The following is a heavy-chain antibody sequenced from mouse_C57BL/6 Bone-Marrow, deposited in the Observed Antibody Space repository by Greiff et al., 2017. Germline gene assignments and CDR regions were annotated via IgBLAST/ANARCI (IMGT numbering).Heavy chain of an antibody. V-gene: IGHV5-12*01. CDR3: ARHGAYWYFDV. CDR1: GFTFSDYY. D-gene: IGHD3-1*01. J-gene: IGHJ1*03. Sequence: EVQLVESGGGLVQPGGSLKLSCAASGFTFSDYYMYWVRQTPEKRLEWVAYISNGGGSTYYPDTVKGRFTISRDNAKNTLYLQMRRLKSEDTAMYYCARHGAYWYFDVWGTGTTVNVSS. CDR2: ISNGGGST.